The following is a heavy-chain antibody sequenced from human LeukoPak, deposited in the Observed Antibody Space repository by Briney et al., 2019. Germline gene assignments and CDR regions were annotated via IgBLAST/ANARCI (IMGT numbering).Heavy chain of an antibody. CDR3: AGDTYGSGLVEY. CDR2: INDSGSN. J-gene: IGHJ4*02. CDR1: GGSINSYY. V-gene: IGHV4-59*01. Sequence: SETLSLTCTVSGGSINSYYWSWVRQPPGKGLEWIGYINDSGSNNYNPSLKSRVTISVDTSKNQFSLKLSSVTAADTAVYFCAGDTYGSGLVEYWGQGTLVTVSS. D-gene: IGHD3-10*01.